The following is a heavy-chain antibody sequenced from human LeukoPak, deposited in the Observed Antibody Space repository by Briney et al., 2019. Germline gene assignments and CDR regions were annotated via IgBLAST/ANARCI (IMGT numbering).Heavy chain of an antibody. CDR3: ARGSDAGVDF. J-gene: IGHJ4*02. CDR1: GYTFTNLD. D-gene: IGHD7-27*01. CDR2: MNPNNDIT. Sequence: ASVKVSCKASGYTFTNLDINWVRQATGQGLEWMGWMNPNNDITDHAQKFQGRVAMTRDTSTGTAYMQLSSLTFEDTAVYYCARGSDAGVDFWGQGTLITVSS. V-gene: IGHV1-8*01.